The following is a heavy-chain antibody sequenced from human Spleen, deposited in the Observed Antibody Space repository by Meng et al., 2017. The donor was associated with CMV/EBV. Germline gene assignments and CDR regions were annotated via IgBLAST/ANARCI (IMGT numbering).Heavy chain of an antibody. Sequence: SVKVSCKASGGTFSSSSLMWVRQAPGQGLEWMGGITPAFETADYAQKFRDRVTITRDDSATTAYMEMSSLRSEDTAVYYCARIEGHIFYYYGMDVWGQGTTVTVSS. CDR1: GGTFSSSS. J-gene: IGHJ6*02. V-gene: IGHV1-69*05. CDR2: ITPAFETA. CDR3: ARIEGHIFYYYGMDV.